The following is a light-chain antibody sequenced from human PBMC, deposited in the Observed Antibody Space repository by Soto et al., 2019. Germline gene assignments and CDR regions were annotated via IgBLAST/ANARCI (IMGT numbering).Light chain of an antibody. CDR2: GAS. CDR1: QSVTRSY. Sequence: EIVLTQSPGTLSLSPGERATLSCSASQSVTRSYLAWYQQKPGQSTRLLIYGASSRATGIPDRFSGSGSGTDFTLTISRLEPEDFAGYYCQQYGGSPPYTFGQGTKLEIK. CDR3: QQYGGSPPYT. J-gene: IGKJ2*01. V-gene: IGKV3-20*01.